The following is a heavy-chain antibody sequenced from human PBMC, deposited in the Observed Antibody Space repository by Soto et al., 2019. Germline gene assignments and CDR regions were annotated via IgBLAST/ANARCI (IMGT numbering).Heavy chain of an antibody. J-gene: IGHJ6*02. D-gene: IGHD4-17*01. Sequence: SVKVSCKASGGTFSSYAISWVRQAPGQGLEWMGGIIPILGTANYAQKFQGRVTITADESTSTAYMELSSLRSEDTAVYYCARDKFSTGDTRGYYYGMDVWGQGTTVTVSS. V-gene: IGHV1-69*13. CDR1: GGTFSSYA. CDR3: ARDKFSTGDTRGYYYGMDV. CDR2: IIPILGTA.